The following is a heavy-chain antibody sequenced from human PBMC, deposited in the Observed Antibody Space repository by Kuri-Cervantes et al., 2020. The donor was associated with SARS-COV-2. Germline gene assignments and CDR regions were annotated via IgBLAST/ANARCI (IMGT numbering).Heavy chain of an antibody. CDR3: ARETSGPRGYCSGGSCYSAWVS. D-gene: IGHD2-15*01. J-gene: IGHJ4*02. Sequence: ASVKVSCKASGYTFTSYGISWVRQAPGQGLEWMGWISAYNGNTNYAQKLQGRVTITTDTSTSTAYMELSSLRSEDTAVYYCARETSGPRGYCSGGSCYSAWVSWGQGTLVTVSS. CDR2: ISAYNGNT. V-gene: IGHV1-18*01. CDR1: GYTFTSYG.